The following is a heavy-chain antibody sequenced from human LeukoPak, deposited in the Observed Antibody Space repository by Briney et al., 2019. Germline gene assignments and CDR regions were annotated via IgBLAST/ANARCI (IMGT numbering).Heavy chain of an antibody. Sequence: SQTLSLTCTVSGGSLSSGGYYWSWIRQHPGTGLEWIGYIYYSGSTYYNPSLKSRVTISVDTSKNQFSLKLSSVTAADTAVYYCARGPGATRRNWFDPWGQGTLVTVSS. V-gene: IGHV4-31*03. CDR3: ARGPGATRRNWFDP. J-gene: IGHJ5*02. CDR2: IYYSGST. CDR1: GGSLSSGGYY.